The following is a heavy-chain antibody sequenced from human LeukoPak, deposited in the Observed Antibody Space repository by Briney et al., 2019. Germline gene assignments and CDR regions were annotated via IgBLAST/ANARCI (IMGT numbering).Heavy chain of an antibody. D-gene: IGHD5-12*01. Sequence: GGSLRLSCAASGFTFSSYSMNWVRQAPGKGLEWVSSISSSSSYIYYADSVKGRFTISRDNAKNSLYLQMNSLRAEDTAVYCCARGPSGYHNTGGQGTLVTVSS. J-gene: IGHJ4*02. V-gene: IGHV3-21*01. CDR3: ARGPSGYHNT. CDR2: ISSSSSYI. CDR1: GFTFSSYS.